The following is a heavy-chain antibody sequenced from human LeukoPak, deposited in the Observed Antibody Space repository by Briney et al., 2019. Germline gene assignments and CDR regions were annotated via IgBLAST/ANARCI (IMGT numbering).Heavy chain of an antibody. CDR1: GDSISSGSYC. V-gene: IGHV4-39*07. CDR3: ARGRKAPWYCSSTSCSSNHYFDY. J-gene: IGHJ4*02. D-gene: IGHD2-2*01. Sequence: SETLSLTCTVSGDSISSGSYCWSWIRQPPGKGLEWIGEINHSGSTNYNPSLKSRVTISVDTSKNQFSLKLSSVTAADTAVYYCARGRKAPWYCSSTSCSSNHYFDYWGQGTLVTVSS. CDR2: INHSGST.